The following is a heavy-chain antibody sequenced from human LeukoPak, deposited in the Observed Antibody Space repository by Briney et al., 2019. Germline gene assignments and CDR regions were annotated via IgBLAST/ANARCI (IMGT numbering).Heavy chain of an antibody. CDR1: GFTFTSYW. CDR2: VNSDGSST. Sequence: GGSLRLSCAASGFTFTSYWMHWVRQAPGKGLVWVSRVNSDGSSTTYADSVKGRFTISRDNAKNTLYLQKNSLRAEDTAVYYCARGRYYGMDVWGHGTLVTVSS. CDR3: ARGRYYGMDV. V-gene: IGHV3-74*01. J-gene: IGHJ6*02.